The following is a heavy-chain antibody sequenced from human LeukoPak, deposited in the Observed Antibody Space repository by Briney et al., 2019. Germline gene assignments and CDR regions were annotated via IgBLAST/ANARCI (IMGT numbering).Heavy chain of an antibody. Sequence: SETLSLTCTVSIDSISSYYWSWIRQPPGKGLEWIGYIYNSGSTNYNPSLKSRVTISVDTSKNQFSLKLSSVTAADTAVYYCARGGSESYKGNWFDPWGQGTLVTVSS. CDR3: ARGGSESYKGNWFDP. CDR2: IYNSGST. CDR1: IDSISSYY. V-gene: IGHV4-59*01. D-gene: IGHD3-10*01. J-gene: IGHJ5*02.